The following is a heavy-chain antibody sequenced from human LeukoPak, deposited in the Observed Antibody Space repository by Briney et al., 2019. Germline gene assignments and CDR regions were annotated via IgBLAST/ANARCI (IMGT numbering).Heavy chain of an antibody. CDR1: GGSISSGDYY. Sequence: SETLSLTCTVSGGSISSGDYYWSWIRQPPGKGLEWIGYIYYSGSTYYNPSLKSRVTILVDTSKNQFSLKLSSVTAADTAVYYCASLYYGDYYFDYWGQVTLVTVSS. J-gene: IGHJ4*02. D-gene: IGHD4-17*01. CDR3: ASLYYGDYYFDY. CDR2: IYYSGST. V-gene: IGHV4-30-4*01.